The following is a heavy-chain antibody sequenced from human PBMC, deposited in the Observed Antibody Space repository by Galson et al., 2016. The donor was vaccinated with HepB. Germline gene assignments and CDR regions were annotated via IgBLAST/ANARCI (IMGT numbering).Heavy chain of an antibody. CDR1: GDSISSSSYH. D-gene: IGHD1-26*01. CDR3: ATVPGWESGIYDH. CDR2: IYYVGRA. J-gene: IGHJ4*02. V-gene: IGHV4-39*02. Sequence: SETLSLTCRVSGDSISSSSYHWAWIRQPPGKGLEWIGSIYYVGRAYYRSSLKSRLTISLDPAKNHISLNLTSVTAADTAVYYCATVPGWESGIYDHWGQGTLVSVSS.